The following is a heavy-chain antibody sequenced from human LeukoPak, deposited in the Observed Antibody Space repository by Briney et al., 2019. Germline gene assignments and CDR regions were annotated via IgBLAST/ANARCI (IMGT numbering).Heavy chain of an antibody. J-gene: IGHJ3*02. Sequence: GGSLRLSCAASGFNFSNYAMTWVRQAPGKGLEWVSAISGSDGSTYYADSVKGRFTISRDNSKNTLYLQMNSLRAEDTAIYYCAKIRPPAYDIWGQGTMVTVSS. D-gene: IGHD3-3*02. CDR1: GFNFSNYA. V-gene: IGHV3-23*01. CDR2: ISGSDGST. CDR3: AKIRPPAYDI.